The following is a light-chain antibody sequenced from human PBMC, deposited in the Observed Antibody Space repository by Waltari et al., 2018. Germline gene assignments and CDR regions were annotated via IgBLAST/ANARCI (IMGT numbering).Light chain of an antibody. J-gene: IGKJ3*01. CDR3: QQRSNVLFA. Sequence: EVVLTQSPATLSLSPGERATLSCRASQSVRSFLAWYQQKPGQAPRLLIYDASNRATGIPARFSGSGSGTDFTLTISSLEPEDFAVYYCQQRSNVLFAFGPGTKVDFK. V-gene: IGKV3-11*01. CDR2: DAS. CDR1: QSVRSF.